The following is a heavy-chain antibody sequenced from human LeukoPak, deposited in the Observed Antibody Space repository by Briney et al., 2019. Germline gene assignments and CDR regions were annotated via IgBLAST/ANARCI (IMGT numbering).Heavy chain of an antibody. D-gene: IGHD3-3*01. Sequence: GGSLRLSCAASGFTFSSYAMHWVRQAPGKGLEYVSAISSNGGGTYYANSVKGRFTISRDNSKNTLYLQMGSLRAEDMAVYYCARGGYYDFWSGYYSDYWGQGTLVTVSS. J-gene: IGHJ4*02. CDR1: GFTFSSYA. CDR3: ARGGYYDFWSGYYSDY. V-gene: IGHV3-64*01. CDR2: ISSNGGGT.